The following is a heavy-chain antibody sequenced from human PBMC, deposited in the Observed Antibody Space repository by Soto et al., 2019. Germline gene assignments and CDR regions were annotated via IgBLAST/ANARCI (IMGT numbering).Heavy chain of an antibody. Sequence: QVQLVQSGAEVKKPGASVKVSCKASGYTFTGNYMHWVRQAPGQGLEWMALINPTTGDTKYAQKFQGRVTMTWDTAISTAYMELSRLRSDDTAMYFCARGYCSSIGCLHYFDYWGQGTLVTVSS. D-gene: IGHD2-2*01. CDR2: INPTTGDT. CDR3: ARGYCSSIGCLHYFDY. CDR1: GYTFTGNY. J-gene: IGHJ4*02. V-gene: IGHV1-2*02.